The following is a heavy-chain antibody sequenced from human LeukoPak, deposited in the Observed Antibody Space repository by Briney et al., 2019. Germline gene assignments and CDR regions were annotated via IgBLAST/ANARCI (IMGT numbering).Heavy chain of an antibody. CDR1: GGSISSGSYY. CDR3: ASSFYGSGSPSDY. V-gene: IGHV4-61*02. D-gene: IGHD3-10*01. Sequence: SETLSLTCTVSGGSISSGSYYWSWIRQPAGKGLEWIGRIYTSGSTNYNPSLKSRVTISVDTSKNQFSLKLSSVTAADTAVYYCASSFYGSGSPSDYWGQGTLVTVSS. CDR2: IYTSGST. J-gene: IGHJ4*02.